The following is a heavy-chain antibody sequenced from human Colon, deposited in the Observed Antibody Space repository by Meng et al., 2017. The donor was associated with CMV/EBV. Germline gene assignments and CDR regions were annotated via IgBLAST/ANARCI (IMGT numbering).Heavy chain of an antibody. CDR1: GLTFSSHE. V-gene: IGHV1-69*10. CDR3: ARYRHGAGANFHVEYYFDY. CDR2: IIPILART. D-gene: IGHD4/OR15-4a*01. J-gene: IGHJ4*02. Sequence: KISCAVSGLTFSSHEFNWVRQAPGQGLEWMGGIIPILARTNYAQKFQDRLTITADRFTSTAYMELSSLRSEDTAIYFCARYRHGAGANFHVEYYFDYWGQGTLVTVSS.